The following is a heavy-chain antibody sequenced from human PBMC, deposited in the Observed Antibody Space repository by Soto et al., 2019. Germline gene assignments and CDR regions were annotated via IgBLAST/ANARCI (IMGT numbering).Heavy chain of an antibody. D-gene: IGHD5-18*01. CDR2: ISSSSSYT. Sequence: PVGSLRLSCAASGFTFSDYYMSWIRQAPGKGLEWVSYISSSSSYTNYADSVKGRFTISRDNAKKSLYLQMNSLRAEDTAVYYCARSDTAMEPLDYWGQGTLVTVSS. V-gene: IGHV3-11*06. CDR3: ARSDTAMEPLDY. J-gene: IGHJ4*02. CDR1: GFTFSDYY.